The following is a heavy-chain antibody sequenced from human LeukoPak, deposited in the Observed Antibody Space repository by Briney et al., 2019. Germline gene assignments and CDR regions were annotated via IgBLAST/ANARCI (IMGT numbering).Heavy chain of an antibody. CDR3: ARLFSYYGMDV. D-gene: IGHD3-10*02. CDR1: GLTFSSDE. V-gene: IGHV3-48*03. J-gene: IGHJ6*02. Sequence: PGRSLRLSCTASGLTFSSDEMNWGRQGPGKGLEWGSYISYSHGPIYYADSVRGRFTISRDNAKTSLYLQMNSLRAEDTAVYYCARLFSYYGMDVWGQGTTVTVSS. CDR2: ISYSHGPI.